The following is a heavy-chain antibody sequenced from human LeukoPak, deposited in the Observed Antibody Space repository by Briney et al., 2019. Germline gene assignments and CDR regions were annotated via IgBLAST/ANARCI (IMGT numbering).Heavy chain of an antibody. CDR2: ISGSGGST. Sequence: XFTXXXXAMSWVRXAPGKGLEWVAAISGSGGSTDYADSGKGRVTISRENAKKTVYRQMNSLRGEDTAVYYCATPRRPRYSSSPTDFDYWGQGTLVTVSS. CDR1: XFTXXXXA. V-gene: IGHV3-23*01. J-gene: IGHJ4*02. CDR3: ATPRRPRYSSSPTDFDY. D-gene: IGHD6-13*01.